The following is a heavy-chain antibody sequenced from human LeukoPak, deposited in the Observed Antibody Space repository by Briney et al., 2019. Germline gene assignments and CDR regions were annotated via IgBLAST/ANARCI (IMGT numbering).Heavy chain of an antibody. Sequence: PSETLSLTCAAYGGSFSGYYWSWIRQPPGKGMKWIGEISPSGSTNYNPSLTSRVTISVDTSKNQFSLKLSSVTAADTAVYYCARVSSRSWLRYYFDYWGQGTLVIVSS. V-gene: IGHV4-34*01. D-gene: IGHD6-13*01. CDR3: ARVSSRSWLRYYFDY. J-gene: IGHJ4*02. CDR1: GGSFSGYY. CDR2: ISPSGST.